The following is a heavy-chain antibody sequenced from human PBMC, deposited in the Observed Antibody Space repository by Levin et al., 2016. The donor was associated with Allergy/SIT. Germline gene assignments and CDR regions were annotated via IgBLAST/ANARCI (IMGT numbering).Heavy chain of an antibody. CDR3: VREGPIMGARNWFDP. D-gene: IGHD1-26*01. V-gene: IGHV1-18*01. CDR2: ISVYNGNI. CDR1: GYTFTSYG. J-gene: IGHJ5*02. Sequence: ASVKVSCKASGYTFTSYGISWVRQAPGQGLEWMGWISVYNGNINYAQRFQGRVTMTTDTPTTTAYMELRSLRTDDTAVYYCVREGPIMGARNWFDPWGQGTLVTVSS.